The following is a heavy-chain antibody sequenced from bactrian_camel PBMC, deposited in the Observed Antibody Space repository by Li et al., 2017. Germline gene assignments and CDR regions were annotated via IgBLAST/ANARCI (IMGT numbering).Heavy chain of an antibody. CDR1: QHTVSGSY. CDR3: ASDEHLQPQICPGGVCPPRHRDMLDHYVYNY. V-gene: IGHV3-2*01. CDR2: IRTGSGLTP. J-gene: IGHJ4*01. D-gene: IGHD7*01. Sequence: HVQLVESGGDSVQAGRSLRLSCIASQHTVSGSYMAWWRQNPGKEREKVANIRTGSGLTPWYADSVRGRFTISQGNPKSTLILQMDSLKPEDTAMYYCASDEHLQPQICPGGVCPPRHRDMLDHYVYNYWGQGTQVTVS.